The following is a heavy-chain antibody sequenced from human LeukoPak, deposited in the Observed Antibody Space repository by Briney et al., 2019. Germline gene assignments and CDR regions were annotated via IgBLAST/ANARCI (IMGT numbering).Heavy chain of an antibody. CDR3: ARGLEIAVDVY. J-gene: IGHJ4*02. CDR1: GFTFSSYW. CDR2: INPGGSSI. V-gene: IGHV3-74*01. D-gene: IGHD6-19*01. Sequence: GGSLRLSCAASGFTFSSYWMHWVRQVPGKGLVWVARINPGGSSITYADSVKGRFTISRDNAKNTLYLQMNSLRGEDTAVYYCARGLEIAVDVYWGQGTLVTVSS.